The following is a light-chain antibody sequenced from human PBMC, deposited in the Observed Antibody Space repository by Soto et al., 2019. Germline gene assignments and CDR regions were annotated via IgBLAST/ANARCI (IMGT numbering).Light chain of an antibody. CDR2: QDT. V-gene: IGLV3-1*01. CDR3: QAWDSSTVV. J-gene: IGLJ2*01. Sequence: SSELTQPPSVSVSPGQTASITCSGDKLGDKYACWYQQKAGQSPVLLIYQDTKRPSGIPERFSGSNSGNTATLTISGTQAMDEADYYCQAWDSSTVVFGGGTKLTVL. CDR1: KLGDKY.